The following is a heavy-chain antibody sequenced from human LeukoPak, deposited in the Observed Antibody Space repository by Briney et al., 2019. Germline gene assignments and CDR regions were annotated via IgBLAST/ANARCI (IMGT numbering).Heavy chain of an antibody. CDR3: ATDPGAVTGFHDY. D-gene: IGHD6-19*01. CDR1: GFTFSSYS. V-gene: IGHV3-21*01. CDR2: ISSSSSYI. Sequence: PGGSLRLSCAASGFTFSSYSMNWVRQAPGKGLEWVSSISSSSSYIYYADSVKGRFTIYRDNVKKSLYLQMNSLRDEDTAVYYCATDPGAVTGFHDYWGQGTLVTVS. J-gene: IGHJ4*02.